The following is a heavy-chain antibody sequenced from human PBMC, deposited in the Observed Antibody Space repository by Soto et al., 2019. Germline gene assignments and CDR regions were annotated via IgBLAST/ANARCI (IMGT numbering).Heavy chain of an antibody. Sequence: SETLSLTCTVSGGSISSYYWSWIRQPPGKGLEWIGYIYNSGSTNYHPSLKSRVTISVDMSKNQFSLKLNSVTAADTAVYYCARHESSGWYYFDYWGQGTLVTVS. CDR3: ARHESSGWYYFDY. J-gene: IGHJ4*02. D-gene: IGHD6-19*01. CDR2: IYNSGST. CDR1: GGSISSYY. V-gene: IGHV4-59*08.